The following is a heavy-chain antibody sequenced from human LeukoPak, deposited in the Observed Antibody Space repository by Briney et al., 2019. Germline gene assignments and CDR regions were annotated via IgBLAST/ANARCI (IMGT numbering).Heavy chain of an antibody. CDR2: IIPIFGTA. D-gene: IGHD1-26*01. J-gene: IGHJ4*02. CDR3: ATDDLSGSYYNYFDY. Sequence: ASVNVSCKAAGGTFSSYAIIWVRQAPGQGIEWMGGIIPIFGTANYAQKFQGRVTITADESTSTAYMELSSLRSEDTAVYYCATDDLSGSYYNYFDYWGQGTLVTVSS. CDR1: GGTFSSYA. V-gene: IGHV1-69*01.